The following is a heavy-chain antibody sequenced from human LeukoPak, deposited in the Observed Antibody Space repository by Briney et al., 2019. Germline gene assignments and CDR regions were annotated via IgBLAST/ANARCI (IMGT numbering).Heavy chain of an antibody. CDR2: THDSRGA. Sequence: SETLSLTCAVHGGPFSGFYWTWMRQFPGGGLEWIGETHDSRGASYTPSLKSRVTITEDTSKNQFSLRLTSVTSADTAVYYCSRGVGEGYPDFWGQGTLVTVSS. V-gene: IGHV4-34*01. D-gene: IGHD5-24*01. CDR3: SRGVGEGYPDF. CDR1: GGPFSGFY. J-gene: IGHJ4*02.